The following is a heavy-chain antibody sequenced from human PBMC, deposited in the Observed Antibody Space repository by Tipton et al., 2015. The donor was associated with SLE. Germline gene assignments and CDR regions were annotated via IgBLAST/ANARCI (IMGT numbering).Heavy chain of an antibody. CDR1: GFIFDDYA. CDR3: AKDYQQLVGYYYYGMDV. V-gene: IGHV3-43D*03. CDR2: ISWNGGGA. Sequence: SLRLSCAASGFIFDDYAMHWVRQIPGKGLEWVSLISWNGGGASYADSVQGRFTISRDNSKNSLYLQMKSLRAEDTAVYYCAKDYQQLVGYYYYGMDVWGQGTTVTVSS. D-gene: IGHD6-13*01. J-gene: IGHJ6*02.